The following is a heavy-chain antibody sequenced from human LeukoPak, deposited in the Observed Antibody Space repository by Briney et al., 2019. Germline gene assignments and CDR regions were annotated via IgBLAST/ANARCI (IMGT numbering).Heavy chain of an antibody. CDR3: AREVVPAAIGWFDP. Sequence: KPSETLSLTCAVYGGSFSGYYWSWIRQPPGKGLEWIGEINHSGSTNYNPSLKSRVTISVDTSKNQFSLKLSSVTAADAAVYYCAREVVPAAIGWFDPWGQGTLVTVSS. V-gene: IGHV4-34*01. CDR1: GGSFSGYY. D-gene: IGHD2-2*01. J-gene: IGHJ5*02. CDR2: INHSGST.